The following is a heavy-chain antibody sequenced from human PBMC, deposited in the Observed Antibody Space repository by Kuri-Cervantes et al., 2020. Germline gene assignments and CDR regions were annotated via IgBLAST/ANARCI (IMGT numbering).Heavy chain of an antibody. D-gene: IGHD3-22*01. V-gene: IGHV1-46*01. J-gene: IGHJ6*03. CDR1: GYTFIRYY. CDR3: AGDRGYNYYYMDV. Sequence: ASVKVSCKASGYTFIRYYMHWVRQAPGQGLEWMGIINPSGGSTSYAQKLQGRVTMTTDTSTSTAYMELRSLRSDDTAVYYCAGDRGYNYYYMDVWGKGTTVTVSS. CDR2: INPSGGST.